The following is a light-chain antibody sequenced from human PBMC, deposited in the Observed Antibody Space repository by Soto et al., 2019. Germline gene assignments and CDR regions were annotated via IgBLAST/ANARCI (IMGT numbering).Light chain of an antibody. Sequence: EIVLTQSPATLSLSPGERATLSCMASQSVSSYLAWYQQKPGQAPRLHIYDAYNRATGIPARFSGSGSGTDFTLTISSLEPEDFAVYYCQQRSNWPPLTVGGGTNVEI. J-gene: IGKJ4*02. CDR3: QQRSNWPPLT. CDR2: DAY. V-gene: IGKV3-11*01. CDR1: QSVSSY.